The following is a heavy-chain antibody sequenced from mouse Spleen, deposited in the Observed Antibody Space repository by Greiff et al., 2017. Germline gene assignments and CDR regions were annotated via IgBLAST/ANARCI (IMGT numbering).Heavy chain of an antibody. J-gene: IGHJ2*01. Sequence: QVQLQQPGTELVRPGSSVKLSCKTSDFTFTNYWVDWVKQRPGQGLEWIGTIYPSDSETHYNQKFKDKATLTVDKSSHTANMQLSSLTSEDSAVYYCARRGIVRWDFWGQGTTLTVSS. V-gene: IGHV1-61*01. CDR1: DFTFTNYW. CDR3: ARRGIVRWDF. D-gene: IGHD2-10*02. CDR2: IYPSDSET.